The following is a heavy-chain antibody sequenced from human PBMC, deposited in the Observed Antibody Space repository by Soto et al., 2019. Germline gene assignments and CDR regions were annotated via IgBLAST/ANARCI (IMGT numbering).Heavy chain of an antibody. D-gene: IGHD1-26*01. Sequence: EVQLVESGGGLVQPGGSLRLSCAASGFTLSSYDMHWVRQATGKGLEWVSCIGTDGETYYPGSVKGRFTISRENAKNSFYIQRNRLRAEDMAVYYCARAVEVGAPRLRAFDIWGQETMVTVSS. J-gene: IGHJ3*02. CDR1: GFTLSSYD. V-gene: IGHV3-13*01. CDR3: ARAVEVGAPRLRAFDI. CDR2: IGTDGET.